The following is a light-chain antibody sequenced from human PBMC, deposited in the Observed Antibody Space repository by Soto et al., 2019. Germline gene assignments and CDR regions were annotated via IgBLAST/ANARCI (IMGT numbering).Light chain of an antibody. CDR3: QVWDSSSDHPVV. CDR2: YDS. J-gene: IGLJ2*01. Sequence: SYELTQPPSVSVAPGKTARITCGGNNIGSKSVHWYQQNPGQAPVLVIYYDSDRPSGIPERFSGSNSGNTATLTISRVEAGDEADYYCQVWDSSSDHPVVFGGGTKLTVL. V-gene: IGLV3-21*04. CDR1: NIGSKS.